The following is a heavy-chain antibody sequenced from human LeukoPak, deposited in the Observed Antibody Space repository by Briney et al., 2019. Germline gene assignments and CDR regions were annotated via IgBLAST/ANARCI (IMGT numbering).Heavy chain of an antibody. Sequence: ASVKVSCKASGGTFSSYAISWVRQAPGQGLEWMGRIIPIFGIANYAQKFQGRVTITADKSTSTAYMELSSLRSEDTAVYYCARRRFGVVNQFDPWGQGTLVTVSS. CDR3: ARRRFGVVNQFDP. J-gene: IGHJ5*02. D-gene: IGHD3-3*01. CDR1: GGTFSSYA. CDR2: IIPIFGIA. V-gene: IGHV1-69*04.